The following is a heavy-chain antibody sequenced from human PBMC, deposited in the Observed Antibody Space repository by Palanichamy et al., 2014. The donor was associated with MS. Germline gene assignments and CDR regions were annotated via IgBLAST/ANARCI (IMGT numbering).Heavy chain of an antibody. CDR3: ASRTGCCGGACSPLFDN. CDR1: GFTFTTCW. J-gene: IGHJ4*02. CDR2: IRQDGSET. V-gene: IGHV3-7*01. D-gene: IGHD2-21*02. Sequence: EVQLGGGLGGGLVQPGGSLRLSCAASGFTFTTCWMSWVRQAPGKGLECVAHIRQDGSETYYVDSVKGRFTISRDNAKNSLYLQMNDLKAEDTAVYYCASRTGCCGGACSPLFDNWGQGTLVTVSS.